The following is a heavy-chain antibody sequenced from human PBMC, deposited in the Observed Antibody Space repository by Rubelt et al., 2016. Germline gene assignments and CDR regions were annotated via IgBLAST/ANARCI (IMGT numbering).Heavy chain of an antibody. CDR3: AMNYPAAGD. Sequence: GQGLEWMGRIIPIIGIANYAQKFQGRVTITADKSTSTAYMELSSLRSEDTAVYYCAMNYPAAGDWGQGTLVTVSS. J-gene: IGHJ4*02. D-gene: IGHD6-13*01. V-gene: IGHV1-69*02. CDR2: IIPIIGIA.